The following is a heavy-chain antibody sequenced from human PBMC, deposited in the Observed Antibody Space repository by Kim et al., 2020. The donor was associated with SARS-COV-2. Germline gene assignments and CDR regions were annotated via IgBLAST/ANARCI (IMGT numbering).Heavy chain of an antibody. Sequence: TKYSQKFQGRVTITRDTSASTAYMELSSLRSEDTAVYYCARAFRAGTTDYWGQGTLVTVSS. D-gene: IGHD1-1*01. CDR3: ARAFRAGTTDY. V-gene: IGHV1-3*01. CDR2: T. J-gene: IGHJ4*02.